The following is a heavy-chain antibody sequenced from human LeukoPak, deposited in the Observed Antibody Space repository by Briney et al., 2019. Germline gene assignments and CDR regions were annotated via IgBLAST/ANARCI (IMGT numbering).Heavy chain of an antibody. CDR2: INPDGSQT. CDR3: ARDLGYGALDP. J-gene: IGHJ5*02. D-gene: IGHD4-17*01. Sequence: GGSLRLSCAASGFTFGNSWVHWVRQAPGKGLEWVALINPDGSQTNYVDSVRGRFTISRDNAENSLYLQMNSLRAEDTAVYYCARDLGYGALDPWGQGTLVTVSS. CDR1: GFTFGNSW. V-gene: IGHV3-7*01.